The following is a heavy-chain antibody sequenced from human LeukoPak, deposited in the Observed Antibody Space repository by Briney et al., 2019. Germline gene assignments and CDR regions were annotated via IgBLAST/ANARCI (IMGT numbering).Heavy chain of an antibody. V-gene: IGHV1-69*04. CDR1: GYTFTNYD. J-gene: IGHJ4*02. D-gene: IGHD5-12*01. CDR2: IIPILGIA. CDR3: ARDPSDGYDMGWDY. Sequence: ASVKVSCKASGYTFTNYDINWVRQATGQGLEWMGRIIPILGIANYAQKFQGRVTITADKSTSTAYMELSSLRSEDTAVYYCARDPSDGYDMGWDYWGQGTLVTVSS.